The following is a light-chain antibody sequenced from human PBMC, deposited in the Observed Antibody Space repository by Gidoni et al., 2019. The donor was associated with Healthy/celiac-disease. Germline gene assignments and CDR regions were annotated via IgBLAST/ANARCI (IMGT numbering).Light chain of an antibody. J-gene: IGKJ1*01. Sequence: DIVLTQSPGTLSLSPGERASLSCRASHSVSSSYFAWYQQKPGQAPRLLIYGASSRATGIPDRFSGSGSGTDFTLTISRLEPEDFAVYYCQQYDSSPTCTFGQGTKVEIK. V-gene: IGKV3-20*01. CDR3: QQYDSSPTCT. CDR1: HSVSSSY. CDR2: GAS.